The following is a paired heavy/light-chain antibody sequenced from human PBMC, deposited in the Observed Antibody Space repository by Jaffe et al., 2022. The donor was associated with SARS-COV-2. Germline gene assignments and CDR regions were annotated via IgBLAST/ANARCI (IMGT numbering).Light chain of an antibody. CDR2: WAS. Sequence: DIVMTQSPDSLAVSLGERATINCKSSQTVLYSSNNKNYLAWYQQKPGQPPKLLIHWASMRESGVPDRFSGGGSGTDFTLTISSLQTEDVAVYYCQQYYNSPLTFGGGTKVEIK. CDR1: QTVLYSSNNKNY. CDR3: QQYYNSPLT. J-gene: IGKJ4*01. V-gene: IGKV4-1*01.
Heavy chain of an antibody. CDR2: IRGKPYGGTT. J-gene: IGHJ5*02. CDR1: GFSFGDYA. V-gene: IGHV3-49*03. CDR3: TRGPAGDP. Sequence: EVQLVESGGGLVQPGRSVRLSCIASGFSFGDYAITWFRQAPGKGLEWVGFIRGKPYGGTTEYAASVKGRFSISRDDSKSIAYLQMDSLKTDDTAVYYCTRGPAGDPWGQGTLVTVSS.